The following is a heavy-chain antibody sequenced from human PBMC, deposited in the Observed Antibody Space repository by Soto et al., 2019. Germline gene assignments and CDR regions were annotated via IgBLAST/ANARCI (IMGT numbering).Heavy chain of an antibody. D-gene: IGHD4-17*01. CDR2: IYYSGST. J-gene: IGHJ4*02. Sequence: SETLSLTCTVSGGSISSYYWSWIRQPPGKGLEWIGYIYYSGSTNYNPSLKSRVTISVDTSKNQFSLKLSSVTTADTAVYYCARATNYGDYDPQWTIATFYFDYWGQGTLVPVSS. V-gene: IGHV4-59*01. CDR3: ARATNYGDYDPQWTIATFYFDY. CDR1: GGSISSYY.